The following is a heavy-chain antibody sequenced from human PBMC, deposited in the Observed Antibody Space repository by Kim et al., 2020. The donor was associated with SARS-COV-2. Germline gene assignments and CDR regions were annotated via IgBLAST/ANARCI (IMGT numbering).Heavy chain of an antibody. CDR2: VYANGRT. J-gene: IGHJ4*02. CDR3: ARREAGSNYFDD. CDR1: GGSINSYY. D-gene: IGHD1-26*01. V-gene: IGHV4-4*07. Sequence: SETLSLTCTVSGGSINSYYWRWIRQPAGEGLEWIGRVYANGRTDYNPSLKSRVTMSMDTSENQVSLKLSPVTAADTAVYYCARREAGSNYFDDWGLGTLVTVSS.